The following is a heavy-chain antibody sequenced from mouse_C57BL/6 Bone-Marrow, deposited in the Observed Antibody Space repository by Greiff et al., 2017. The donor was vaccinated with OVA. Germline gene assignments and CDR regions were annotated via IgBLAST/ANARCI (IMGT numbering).Heavy chain of an antibody. J-gene: IGHJ2*01. D-gene: IGHD1-1*01. Sequence: QVQLKQSGAELVKPGASVKISCKASGYAFSSYWVNWVKQRPGKGLAWIGQIYPGDGDTNYNGKFKGKATLTADKSSSTAYMQLSSLTSEDSAVYFCARGAITTVVATDFDYWGQGTTLTVSS. V-gene: IGHV1-80*01. CDR2: IYPGDGDT. CDR3: ARGAITTVVATDFDY. CDR1: GYAFSSYW.